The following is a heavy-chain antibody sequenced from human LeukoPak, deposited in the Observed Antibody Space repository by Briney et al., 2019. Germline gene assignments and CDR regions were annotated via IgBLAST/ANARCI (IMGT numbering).Heavy chain of an antibody. J-gene: IGHJ4*02. CDR2: ISAYNGNT. D-gene: IGHD6-13*01. Sequence: ASVKVSCKASGYTFTSYGISWVRQAPGQGPEWMGWISAYNGNTNYAQKLQGRVTMTIDTSTSTAYMELRSLRSDDTAVYYCARESSGIAAAATDYWGQGTLVTVSS. V-gene: IGHV1-18*01. CDR3: ARESSGIAAAATDY. CDR1: GYTFTSYG.